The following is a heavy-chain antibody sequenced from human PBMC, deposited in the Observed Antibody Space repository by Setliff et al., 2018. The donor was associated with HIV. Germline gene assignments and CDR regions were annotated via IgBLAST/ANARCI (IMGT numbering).Heavy chain of an antibody. Sequence: GGSLRLSCAASRFTFSNYGMYWVRQAPGKGLKWVAFIRYDGDNQYYADSVRGRFTIPRDNSKSTLYLRMNSLRAEDTAVYYCARGSSGWGMDFYYYYMDVWGKGTTVTVSS. CDR2: IRYDGDNQ. D-gene: IGHD6-19*01. CDR1: RFTFSNYG. V-gene: IGHV3-30*02. J-gene: IGHJ6*03. CDR3: ARGSSGWGMDFYYYYMDV.